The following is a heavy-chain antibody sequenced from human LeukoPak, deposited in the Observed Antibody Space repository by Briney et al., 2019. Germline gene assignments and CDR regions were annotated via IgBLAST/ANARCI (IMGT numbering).Heavy chain of an antibody. CDR1: GFTFSSYA. CDR2: ISGSGGST. D-gene: IGHD3-10*01. Sequence: PGGSLRLSCAASGFTFSSYAMSWVRQAPGKGLEWVSAISGSGGSTYYADSVKGRFTISRDNSKNTLYLQMNSLRAEDTAVYYCAKAADVLLWFGEPGGYYFDYWGQGTLVTVPS. V-gene: IGHV3-23*01. J-gene: IGHJ4*02. CDR3: AKAADVLLWFGEPGGYYFDY.